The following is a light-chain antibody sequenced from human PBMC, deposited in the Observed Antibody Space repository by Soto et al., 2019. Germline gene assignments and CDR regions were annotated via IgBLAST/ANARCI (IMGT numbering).Light chain of an antibody. CDR1: SSDVGAYNY. J-gene: IGLJ1*01. Sequence: QSVLTQPASVSGSPGPTITISCTGTSSDVGAYNYVSWYQQHPGKAPKLMIYEVSNRPSGVSDRFSGSKSGNTASLTISGLQAADEADYYCSSKRTTASLVFGTGTKVTVL. CDR3: SSKRTTASLV. CDR2: EVS. V-gene: IGLV2-14*01.